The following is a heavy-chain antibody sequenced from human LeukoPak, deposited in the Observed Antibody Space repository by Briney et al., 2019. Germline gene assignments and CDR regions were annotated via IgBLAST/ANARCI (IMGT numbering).Heavy chain of an antibody. J-gene: IGHJ4*02. CDR3: ATQRSGWHYFDY. CDR2: ISSSGSST. V-gene: IGHV3-23*01. D-gene: IGHD6-19*01. CDR1: GFTFSNYA. Sequence: GGSLILSCAASGFTFSNYAMSWVRQAPGKGLEWVSSISSSGSSTHYADSVKGRFTISRDNSKNTLFLQMNSLRAEDTAVYYCATQRSGWHYFDYWGQGTLVTVSS.